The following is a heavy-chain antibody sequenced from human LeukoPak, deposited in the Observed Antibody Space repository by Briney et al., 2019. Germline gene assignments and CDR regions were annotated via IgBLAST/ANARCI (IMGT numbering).Heavy chain of an antibody. CDR3: ARGGGLDV. Sequence: GGSLRLSCAASGFTFSSHWMHWVRQAPGRGLVWVSRINSDGSSISYADSVKGRFTISRDNAKNSLYLQMSNLRAEDTAVYFCARGGGLDVWGQGATVTVSS. CDR1: GFTFSSHW. V-gene: IGHV3-74*01. J-gene: IGHJ6*02. D-gene: IGHD3-16*01. CDR2: INSDGSSI.